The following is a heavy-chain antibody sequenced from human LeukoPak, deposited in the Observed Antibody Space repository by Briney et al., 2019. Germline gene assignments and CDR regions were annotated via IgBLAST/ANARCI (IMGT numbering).Heavy chain of an antibody. V-gene: IGHV4-59*01. Sequence: SETLSLTCTVSGGSISSYYWSWIRQPPGKGLEWIGYIYYSGSTNYNPSLKSRVTISVDTSKNQFSLKLSSVTAVDTAVYYCARDRGPSGYDYFDYWGQGTLVTVSS. CDR2: IYYSGST. D-gene: IGHD5-12*01. J-gene: IGHJ4*02. CDR1: GGSISSYY. CDR3: ARDRGPSGYDYFDY.